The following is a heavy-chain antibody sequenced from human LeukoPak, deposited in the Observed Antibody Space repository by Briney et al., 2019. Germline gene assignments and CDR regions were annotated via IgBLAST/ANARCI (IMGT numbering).Heavy chain of an antibody. CDR3: ANMEWFPGAFDI. CDR1: GFTFSSYG. CDR2: IRYDGSNK. V-gene: IGHV3-30*02. J-gene: IGHJ3*02. D-gene: IGHD3-3*01. Sequence: GGSLRLSCAASGFTFSSYGMHWVRQAPGKGLEWVAFIRYDGSNKYYADSVKGRFTISRDNSKNTLYLQMNSLRAEDTAVYYCANMEWFPGAFDIWGQGTMVTVSS.